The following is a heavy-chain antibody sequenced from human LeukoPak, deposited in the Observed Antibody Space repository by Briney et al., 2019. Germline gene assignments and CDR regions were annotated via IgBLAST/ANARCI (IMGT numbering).Heavy chain of an antibody. V-gene: IGHV4-34*01. CDR1: GGSFSGYY. CDR3: ARGDNSDYPRDD. J-gene: IGHJ4*02. Sequence: SETLSLTCAVYGGSFSGYYWSWIRQPPGKGLEWIGEINHSGSTNYNPSLKSRVTISVDTSKNQFSLKLSSVTAADTAVYYCARGDNSDYPRDDWGQGTLVTVSS. D-gene: IGHD3-22*01. CDR2: INHSGST.